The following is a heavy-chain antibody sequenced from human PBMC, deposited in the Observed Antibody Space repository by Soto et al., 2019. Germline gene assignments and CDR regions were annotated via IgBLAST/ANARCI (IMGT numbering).Heavy chain of an antibody. Sequence: SKTLSLTCSVSGYSVSSSDYYWAWIRQPPGKGLEWIGSMFYSGLTYYNPSLKSRVTLSVDTSKNHFSVRLNSVTAADKAVYYCAPLTVSLSGPYGIHVWGQGTTVTVSS. CDR2: MFYSGLT. D-gene: IGHD2-15*01. V-gene: IGHV4-39*01. J-gene: IGHJ6*02. CDR1: GYSVSSSDYY. CDR3: APLTVSLSGPYGIHV.